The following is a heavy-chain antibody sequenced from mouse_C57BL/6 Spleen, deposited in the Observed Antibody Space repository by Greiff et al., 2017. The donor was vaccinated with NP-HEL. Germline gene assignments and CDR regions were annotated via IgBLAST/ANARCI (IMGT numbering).Heavy chain of an antibody. J-gene: IGHJ2*01. CDR2: IDPSDSYT. V-gene: IGHV1-69*01. CDR3: ARGYYGSGFDY. Sequence: QVQLQQSGAELVMPGASVKLSCKASGYTFTSYWMHWVKQRPGQGLEWIGEIDPSDSYTNYNQKFKGKSTLTVDKSSSTAYMQLSSLTSEDSAVYYWARGYYGSGFDYWGQGTTLTVSS. D-gene: IGHD1-1*01. CDR1: GYTFTSYW.